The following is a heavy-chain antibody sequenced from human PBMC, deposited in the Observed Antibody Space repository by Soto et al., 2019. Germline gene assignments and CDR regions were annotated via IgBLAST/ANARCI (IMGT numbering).Heavy chain of an antibody. CDR2: MNPNSGNT. CDR1: GYTFTSYD. CDR3: ARFRYNWNHNWFDP. J-gene: IGHJ5*02. D-gene: IGHD1-20*01. Sequence: ASGRSCKASGYTFTSYDINWVRQATGQGLEWMGWMNPNSGNTGYAQKFQGRVTMTRNTSISTAYMELSSLRSEDTAVYYCARFRYNWNHNWFDPWGQGTLVTVSS. V-gene: IGHV1-8*01.